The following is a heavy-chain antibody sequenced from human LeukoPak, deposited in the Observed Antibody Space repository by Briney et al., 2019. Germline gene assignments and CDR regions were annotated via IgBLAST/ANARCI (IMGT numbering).Heavy chain of an antibody. V-gene: IGHV1-69*13. J-gene: IGHJ4*02. Sequence: SGKVSCKASGGTYSSYAISWVRQATGQWLEWMGGIIPIFGTANYAQKFQGRVTITADESTSTAYMELSSLRSEDTAVYYCAREYSSYTKYDYWGQGTLVTVSS. CDR1: GGTYSSYA. CDR2: IIPIFGTA. CDR3: AREYSSYTKYDY. D-gene: IGHD6-6*01.